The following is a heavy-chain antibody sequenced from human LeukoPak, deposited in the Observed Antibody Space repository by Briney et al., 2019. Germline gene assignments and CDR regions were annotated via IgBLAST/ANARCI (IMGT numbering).Heavy chain of an antibody. CDR1: GFTFSSYS. D-gene: IGHD1-26*01. Sequence: AGSLRLYCAASGFTFSSYSMNWVRQAPGKGLEWISYIISSTSTISYADSVKGRFTISRDNAKNSLYLQMNSLRDEDTAVYYCARDIDHAFDIWGQGTMVTVSS. J-gene: IGHJ3*02. CDR2: IISSTSTI. CDR3: ARDIDHAFDI. V-gene: IGHV3-48*02.